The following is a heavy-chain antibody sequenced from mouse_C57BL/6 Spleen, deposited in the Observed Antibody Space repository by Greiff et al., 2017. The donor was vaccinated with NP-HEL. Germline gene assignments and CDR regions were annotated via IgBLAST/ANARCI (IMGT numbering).Heavy chain of an antibody. V-gene: IGHV1-82*01. Sequence: LEESGPELVKPGASVKISCKASGYAFSSSWMNWVKQRPGKGLEWIGRIYPGDGDTNYNGKFKGKATLTADKSSSTAYMQLSSLTSEDSAVYFCARDYYGNYWGQGTTLTVSS. J-gene: IGHJ2*01. CDR1: GYAFSSSW. CDR2: IYPGDGDT. CDR3: ARDYYGNY. D-gene: IGHD2-1*01.